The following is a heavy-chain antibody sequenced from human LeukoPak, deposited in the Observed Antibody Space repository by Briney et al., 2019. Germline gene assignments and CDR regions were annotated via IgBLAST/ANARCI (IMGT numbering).Heavy chain of an antibody. CDR1: GYSISTSYY. J-gene: IGHJ5*02. V-gene: IGHV4-38-2*02. CDR3: ARRPYLRITMVRGVKNWFDP. Sequence: SETLSLTCTVSGYSISTSYYWGWIRQPPGKGLEWIGSIYHSGNTYYNPSLKSRVTISVDTSKNQFSLKLNSVTAADTAVYYCARRPYLRITMVRGVKNWFDPWGQGTLVTVSS. CDR2: IYHSGNT. D-gene: IGHD3-10*01.